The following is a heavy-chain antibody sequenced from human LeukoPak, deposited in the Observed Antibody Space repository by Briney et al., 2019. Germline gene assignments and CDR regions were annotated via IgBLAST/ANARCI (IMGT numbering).Heavy chain of an antibody. Sequence: SETLSLTCTVSGGSISGFYWSWIRQPPWKGLEWIGEINHIGSNNYNPSLKSRVTILVDTSKNQFSLQLTSVTAADTAVYFCAGQAVDAGAGTTSYAFDVWDQGTMVTVSS. V-gene: IGHV4-34*01. J-gene: IGHJ3*01. D-gene: IGHD1-14*01. CDR2: INHIGSN. CDR1: GGSISGFY. CDR3: AGQAVDAGAGTTSYAFDV.